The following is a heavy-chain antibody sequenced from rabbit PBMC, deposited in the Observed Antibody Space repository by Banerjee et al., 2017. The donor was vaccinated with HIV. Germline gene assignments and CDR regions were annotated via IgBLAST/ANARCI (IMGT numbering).Heavy chain of an antibody. CDR1: GFSFSNGYV. D-gene: IGHD4-1*01. V-gene: IGHV1S43*01. Sequence: QEQLEESGGDLVKPEGSLTLTCTASGFSFSNGYVMCWVRQAPGKGLELIACIYTSSGSTWYASWVNGRFTISRSTSLNTVDLKMTSLTVADTATYFCARDLAGVIGWNFNLWGQGTLVTVS. J-gene: IGHJ4*01. CDR2: IYTSSGST. CDR3: ARDLAGVIGWNFNL.